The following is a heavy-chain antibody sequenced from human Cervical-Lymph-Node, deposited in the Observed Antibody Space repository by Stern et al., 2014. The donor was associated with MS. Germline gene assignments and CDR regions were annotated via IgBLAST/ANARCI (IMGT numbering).Heavy chain of an antibody. Sequence: VQLVESGPEVKKPGASVKVSCKASGFTFTNYDVTWVRQAPGQGLEWMGWISGDNGGTKYAAKYQDSGSITTDNTSSTTYMELRSLRPDDTAVYYFARRAAIGRQNWFDPWGQGTLVTVSS. CDR2: ISGDNGGT. D-gene: IGHD2-2*02. CDR3: ARRAAIGRQNWFDP. V-gene: IGHV1-18*01. CDR1: GFTFTNYD. J-gene: IGHJ5*02.